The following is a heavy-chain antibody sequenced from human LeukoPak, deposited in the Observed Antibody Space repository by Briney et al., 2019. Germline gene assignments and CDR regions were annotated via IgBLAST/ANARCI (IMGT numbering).Heavy chain of an antibody. D-gene: IGHD5-12*01. CDR3: AVAGYYYYGMDV. CDR2: INSDGSST. J-gene: IGHJ6*02. V-gene: IGHV3-74*01. Sequence: GGSLRLSCAASGFTFSNYWMHWVRQAPGKGLVWVSRINSDGSSTSHADSVKGRFAISRDNAKNTLYLQMNSLRAEDTAVYYCAVAGYYYYGMDVWGQGTTVTVSS. CDR1: GFTFSNYW.